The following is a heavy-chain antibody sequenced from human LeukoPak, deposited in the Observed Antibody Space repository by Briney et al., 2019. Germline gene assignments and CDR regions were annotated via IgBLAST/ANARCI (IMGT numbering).Heavy chain of an antibody. CDR1: GFTFEDYT. CDR3: VKDLSYESSGSVFDY. D-gene: IGHD3-22*01. Sequence: GGSLRLSCAASGFTFEDYTMHWVRQAPGKTLEWVSLVNWHGTTYYTDSVKGRFTIFRDNSKNSLYLQMDNLKSEDTAFYCCVKDLSYESSGSVFDYWGQGTLVTVSS. CDR2: VNWHGTT. J-gene: IGHJ4*02. V-gene: IGHV3-43*01.